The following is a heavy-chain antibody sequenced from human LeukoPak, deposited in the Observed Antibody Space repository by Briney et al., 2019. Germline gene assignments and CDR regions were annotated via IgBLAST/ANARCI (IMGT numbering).Heavy chain of an antibody. Sequence: GGSLRLSCAASGFTFSSYAMSWVRQAPGKGLEWVSAISGGGGSTYYADSVKGRFTISRDNSKNTLYLQMNSLRAEDTAVYYCAKGYLTIFGVVIAPMGMDVWGQGTTVTVSS. D-gene: IGHD3-3*01. J-gene: IGHJ6*02. V-gene: IGHV3-23*01. CDR3: AKGYLTIFGVVIAPMGMDV. CDR2: ISGGGGST. CDR1: GFTFSSYA.